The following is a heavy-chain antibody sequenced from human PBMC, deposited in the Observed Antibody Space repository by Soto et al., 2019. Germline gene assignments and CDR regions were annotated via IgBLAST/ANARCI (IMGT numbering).Heavy chain of an antibody. CDR2: SYCSGST. D-gene: IGHD3-10*01. V-gene: IGHV4-30-4*01. CDR3: ARDFRGSGSYRYYYSGMDV. J-gene: IGHJ6*02. Sequence: PSETLSLACTCSGGSISGGDYYWDWIREGAGRGREWIGYSYCSGSTYYSPSLKSRVTISVDTSKNQFSRKLSSVTAAGTAVYYCARDFRGSGSYRYYYSGMDVSGQGTTVTL. CDR1: GGSISGGDYY.